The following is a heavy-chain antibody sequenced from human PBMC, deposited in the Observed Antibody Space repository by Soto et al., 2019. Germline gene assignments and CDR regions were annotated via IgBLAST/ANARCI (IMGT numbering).Heavy chain of an antibody. D-gene: IGHD3-22*01. CDR1: VGSISRGGYY. V-gene: IGHV4-31*03. CDR3: ARNAHYDSSRPFDY. J-gene: IGHJ4*02. CDR2: IYFSGST. Sequence: QVQLQESGPGLVRPSQTLSLTCTVSVGSISRGGYYWSWIRQHPGKGLEWIGHIYFSGSTYYNPSLKSRVTISVDTSKNQFSLKLSSVTAADTAVYHCARNAHYDSSRPFDYWGQGTPVTVSS.